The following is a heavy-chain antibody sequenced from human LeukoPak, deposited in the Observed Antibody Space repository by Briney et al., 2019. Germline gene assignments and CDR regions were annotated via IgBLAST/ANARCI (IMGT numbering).Heavy chain of an antibody. CDR1: GYTFTGYY. CDR3: AREGSGSYYLWFDP. V-gene: IGHV1-2*02. D-gene: IGHD1-26*01. Sequence: ASVKVSCKASGYTFTGYYMHWVRQAPGQGLEWMGWINPKSGGRNYGQKFQGRVTMTRDTSISTAYTEVSRLRSDDTAMYYCAREGSGSYYLWFDPWGQGTLVTVSS. CDR2: INPKSGGR. J-gene: IGHJ5*02.